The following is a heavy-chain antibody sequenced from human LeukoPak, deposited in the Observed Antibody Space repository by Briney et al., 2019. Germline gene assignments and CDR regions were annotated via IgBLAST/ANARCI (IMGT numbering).Heavy chain of an antibody. V-gene: IGHV4-59*01. CDR2: IYYSGST. CDR1: GGSISSYY. CDR3: ASGLDYGDYFPFDY. Sequence: PSETLSLTCTVSGGSISSYYWSWIRQPPGKGLEWIGYIYYSGSTNYNPSLKSRVTISVDTSKNQFSLKLSSVTAADTAVYYCASGLDYGDYFPFDYWGQGTLVTVSS. D-gene: IGHD4-17*01. J-gene: IGHJ4*02.